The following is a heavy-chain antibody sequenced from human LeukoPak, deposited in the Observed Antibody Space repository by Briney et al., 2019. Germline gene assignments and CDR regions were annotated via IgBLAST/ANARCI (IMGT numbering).Heavy chain of an antibody. CDR3: ARDGWLVPRGRYYGMDV. CDR1: GGSISSYY. CDR2: IYTSGST. Sequence: SETLSLTCTVSGGSISSYYWSWIRQPAGKGLEWIGRIYTSGSTNYNPSLKSRVTISVDTSKNQFSLKLSSVTAADTAVYYCARDGWLVPRGRYYGMDVWGQGTTVTVSS. V-gene: IGHV4-4*07. D-gene: IGHD6-19*01. J-gene: IGHJ6*02.